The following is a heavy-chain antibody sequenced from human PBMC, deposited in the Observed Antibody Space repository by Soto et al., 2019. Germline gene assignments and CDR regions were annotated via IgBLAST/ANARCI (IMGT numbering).Heavy chain of an antibody. J-gene: IGHJ4*02. CDR1: GDSVSSNSAA. CDR3: ATSYGNAWYTY. CDR2: TYYRSKWYN. D-gene: IGHD6-13*01. V-gene: IGHV6-1*01. Sequence: PSQTLPLTYDSSGDSVSSNSAAWNWIRKSPSRGLEWLGRTYYRSKWYNDYAVSVKSRITINPDTSKNQFTLQLTSVTVEDTAVYYCATSYGNAWYTYWGQGTQLTVSS.